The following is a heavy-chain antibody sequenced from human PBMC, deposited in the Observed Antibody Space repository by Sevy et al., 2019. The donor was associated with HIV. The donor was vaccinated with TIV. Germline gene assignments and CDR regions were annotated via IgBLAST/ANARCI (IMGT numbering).Heavy chain of an antibody. V-gene: IGHV3-23*01. CDR2: LSFGCGEI. CDR1: GFTFSKYS. J-gene: IGHJ4*02. CDR3: AREGCTKPHDY. Sequence: GGSLRLSCAASGFTFSKYSMSWVRQPPGKGLEWVSILSFGCGEINYADSVKGRFTISRDNSTSSVYLQMNNLGPEDTAVYYCAREGCTKPHDYWGQGTLVTVSS. D-gene: IGHD2-8*01.